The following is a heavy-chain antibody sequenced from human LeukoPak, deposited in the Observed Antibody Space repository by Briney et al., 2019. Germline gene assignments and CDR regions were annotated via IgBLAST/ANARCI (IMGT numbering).Heavy chain of an antibody. V-gene: IGHV3-21*01. D-gene: IGHD4/OR15-4a*01. CDR1: GFSFSSQT. CDR2: IDPSSTWI. J-gene: IGHJ4*02. CDR3: VRGSYGDYEY. Sequence: GGSLRLSCSASGFSFSSQTMNWVRQAPGKGLEWVSSIDPSSTWIYHADSVKGRLTISRDNAKNSLYLQMNSLRVEDTAVCYCVRGSYGDYEYWGQGTLVTVSS.